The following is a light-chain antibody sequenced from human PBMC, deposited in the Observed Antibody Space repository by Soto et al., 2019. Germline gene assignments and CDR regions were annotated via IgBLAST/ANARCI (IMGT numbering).Light chain of an antibody. Sequence: DIQMTQSPSTLSASVGDRVTITCRASQSISTWLAWYQQKPGKAPKLLIFEATTLETGVPSRFSGSGSGTDFPLTSTILQPDDPETYYCQQYSTYWTFGQGTKVEVK. J-gene: IGKJ1*01. CDR2: EAT. CDR3: QQYSTYWT. V-gene: IGKV1-5*01. CDR1: QSISTW.